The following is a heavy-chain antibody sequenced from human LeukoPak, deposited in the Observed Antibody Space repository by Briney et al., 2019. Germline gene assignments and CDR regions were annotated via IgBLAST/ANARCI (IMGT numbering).Heavy chain of an antibody. Sequence: KPSETLSLTCTVSGCSISGYYWSWIRQPPGMPLEWIGYMYYSGNTNYNPSLKSRVTISVDTSKSQFSLKLRFVTAADTAVYYCARAGYDFWSGYRGPDYFDLWGQGTLVTVSS. J-gene: IGHJ4*02. D-gene: IGHD3-3*01. CDR1: GCSISGYY. V-gene: IGHV4-59*01. CDR3: ARAGYDFWSGYRGPDYFDL. CDR2: MYYSGNT.